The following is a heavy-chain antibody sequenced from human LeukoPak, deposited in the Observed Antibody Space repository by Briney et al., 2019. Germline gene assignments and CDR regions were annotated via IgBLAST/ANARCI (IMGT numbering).Heavy chain of an antibody. CDR2: NYYSGGT. CDR3: ASRYYSYYYMDV. CDR1: GVSISSMSYY. Sequence: SETLSLTCNVSGVSISSMSYYWGWIRQPPGKGLEWIGSNYYSGGTDYNPSPKSRVTISVDTSKNQFSLKLTSVTAADTAVYYCASRYYSYYYMDVWGKGTTVIVSS. J-gene: IGHJ6*03. V-gene: IGHV4-39*01.